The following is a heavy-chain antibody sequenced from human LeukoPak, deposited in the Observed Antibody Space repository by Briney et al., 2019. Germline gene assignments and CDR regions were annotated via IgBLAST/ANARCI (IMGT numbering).Heavy chain of an antibody. CDR1: GFTFSSYS. Sequence: GGSLRLSCAASGFTFSSYSMNWVRQAPGKGLEWASSISSSSSYIYYADSVKGRFTISRDNAKNSLYLQMNSLRDEDTAVYYCARGSSGSYYSSFDYWGQGTLVTVSS. J-gene: IGHJ4*02. V-gene: IGHV3-21*01. D-gene: IGHD1-26*01. CDR3: ARGSSGSYYSSFDY. CDR2: ISSSSSYI.